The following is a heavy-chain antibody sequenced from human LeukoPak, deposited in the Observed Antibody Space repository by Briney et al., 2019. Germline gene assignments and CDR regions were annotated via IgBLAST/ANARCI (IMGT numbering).Heavy chain of an antibody. CDR1: GFIFGSYA. CDR3: ARDKSASSPREWFDP. D-gene: IGHD6-6*01. CDR2: ISPSGSAT. V-gene: IGHV3-23*01. J-gene: IGHJ5*02. Sequence: GGSLRLSCAASGFIFGSYAMSWVRQAPEKGLEWVSTISPSGSATYYADSVKGRFTISRDNSKSTLYLQMNSLRDEDTALYHCARDKSASSPREWFDPWGQGTVVTVSS.